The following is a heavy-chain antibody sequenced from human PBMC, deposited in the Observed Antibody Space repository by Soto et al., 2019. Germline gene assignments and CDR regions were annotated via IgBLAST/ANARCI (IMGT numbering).Heavy chain of an antibody. D-gene: IGHD4-17*01. CDR3: ARGRTTWVSPARDWDFEL. Sequence: QVQLQQWGAGLLKPSETLSLTCAVYSGSFSEYFWSWIRQPPGNGLEWIGEISQSGSAYYKASLKGRVIMSIATSKNQRSLNMTSVTAADTAVYDCARGRTTWVSPARDWDFELWGPGTLVTVSS. V-gene: IGHV4-34*01. CDR2: ISQSGSA. J-gene: IGHJ2*01. CDR1: SGSFSEYF.